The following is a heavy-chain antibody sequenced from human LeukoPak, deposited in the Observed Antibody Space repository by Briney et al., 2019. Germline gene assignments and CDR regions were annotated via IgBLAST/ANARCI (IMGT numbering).Heavy chain of an antibody. CDR3: ARGNYYYGMDV. J-gene: IGHJ6*02. CDR2: ISSSSSTI. Sequence: GGSLRLSCAASGFTFSSYSMTWVRQAPGKGLEWVSYISSSSSTIYYADSVKGRFTISRDNAKNSLYLQMNSLRAEDTAVYYCARGNYYYGMDVWGQGTTVTVSS. V-gene: IGHV3-48*01. CDR1: GFTFSSYS.